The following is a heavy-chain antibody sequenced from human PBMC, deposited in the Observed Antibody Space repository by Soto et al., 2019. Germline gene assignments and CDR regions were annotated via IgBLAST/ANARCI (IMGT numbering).Heavy chain of an antibody. D-gene: IGHD6-13*01. J-gene: IGHJ5*02. CDR2: ISGSGGST. CDR3: AKDRGYSSSPGNWFDP. Sequence: EVQLLESGGGLVQPGGSLRLSCAASGFTFSSYAMSWVRQAPGKGLEWVSAISGSGGSTYYADSVKGRFTISRDNAKNTLYLQMNSLRAEDTAVYYCAKDRGYSSSPGNWFDPWGQGTLVTVSS. CDR1: GFTFSSYA. V-gene: IGHV3-23*01.